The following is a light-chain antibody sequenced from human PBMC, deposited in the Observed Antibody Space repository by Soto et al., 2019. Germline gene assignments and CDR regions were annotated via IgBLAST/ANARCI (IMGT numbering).Light chain of an antibody. J-gene: IGKJ1*01. V-gene: IGKV3-15*01. CDR2: AAS. CDR1: QAVSSN. CDR3: QQYGSSPQT. Sequence: EIILTQSPDTLSVSPGERATLSCRASQAVSSNLAWYQQKPGQAPRLLIYAASTRAAGIPDRFSGSGSGTGFTLTITSLQSEDFAVYFCQQYGSSPQTFGQGTKVDIK.